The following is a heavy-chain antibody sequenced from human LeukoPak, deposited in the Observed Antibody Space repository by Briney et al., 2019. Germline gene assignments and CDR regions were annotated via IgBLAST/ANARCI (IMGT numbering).Heavy chain of an antibody. J-gene: IGHJ4*02. Sequence: ASVKVSCKAPGYTFTGYYMHWVRQAPGRGLEWVGWINPNSGGTNYAQKFQGRVTMTRDTSISTAYMELSRLRSDDTAVYYCARSLLWFGESYYFDYWGQGTLVTVSS. CDR2: INPNSGGT. CDR3: ARSLLWFGESYYFDY. D-gene: IGHD3-10*01. CDR1: GYTFTGYY. V-gene: IGHV1-2*02.